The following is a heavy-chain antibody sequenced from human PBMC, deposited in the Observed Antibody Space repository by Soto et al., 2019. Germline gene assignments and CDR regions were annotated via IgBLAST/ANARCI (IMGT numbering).Heavy chain of an antibody. D-gene: IGHD5-18*01. CDR1: GGSMNSYY. V-gene: IGHV4-59*12. CDR2: IFYNGST. J-gene: IGHJ4*02. CDR3: ARGRGNNYGFFAY. Sequence: QMHLQESGPGLVKPSETLSLTCTVSGGSMNSYYWTWIRQSPRKGLEWIGNIFYNGSTTYSPSLKSRVTISVDTSKSQFSRKLNSVTAADTAVYYCARGRGNNYGFFAYWGQGALVTVSS.